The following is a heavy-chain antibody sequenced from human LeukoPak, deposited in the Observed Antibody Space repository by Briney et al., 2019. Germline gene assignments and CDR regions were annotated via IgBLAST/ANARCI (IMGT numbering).Heavy chain of an antibody. Sequence: PGGSLRLSCAASGFTFNSYWMIWVRQAPGKGLEWVANLNPDGSHKFYADSVKGRFTISRDNAENSVFLQMNSLRAEDTAFYYCARDAYDDSSESWGQGTLVTVSS. CDR2: LNPDGSHK. V-gene: IGHV3-7*01. J-gene: IGHJ5*02. CDR3: ARDAYDDSSES. D-gene: IGHD3-3*01. CDR1: GFTFNSYW.